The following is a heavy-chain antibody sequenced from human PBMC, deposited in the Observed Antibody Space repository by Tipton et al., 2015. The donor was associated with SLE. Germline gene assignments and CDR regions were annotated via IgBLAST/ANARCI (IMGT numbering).Heavy chain of an antibody. D-gene: IGHD1-14*01. CDR3: ATITLYSPASFDI. CDR2: IHSSGST. J-gene: IGHJ3*02. Sequence: TLSLTCNVSGPSINTYYWSWVRQPPGKGLEWIGFIHSSGSTKYNPSLTSRLSISLDASKNQFSLKLTSVTAADTAVYYCATITLYSPASFDIWGQGTLVTVSS. V-gene: IGHV4-4*09. CDR1: GPSINTYY.